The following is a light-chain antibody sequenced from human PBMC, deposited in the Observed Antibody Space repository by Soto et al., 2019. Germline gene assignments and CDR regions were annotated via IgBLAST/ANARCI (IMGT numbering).Light chain of an antibody. V-gene: IGLV4-69*02. J-gene: IGLJ3*02. CDR3: QTWGTGFQV. CDR2: LKSDGSY. CDR1: SGQNSYA. Sequence: QSVLTQSPSASASLGASVKLTCTLTSGQNSYAIAWHQQQPEKGPRYLLNLKSDGSYSRGDGIPDRFSGSSSGAERYLTISRLQSEDDDDYYCQTWGTGFQVFGGGTKLTVL.